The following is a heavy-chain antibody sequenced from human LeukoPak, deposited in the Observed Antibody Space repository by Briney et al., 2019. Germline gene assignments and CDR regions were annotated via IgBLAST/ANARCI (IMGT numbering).Heavy chain of an antibody. D-gene: IGHD2-15*01. CDR1: GFTFSSYS. V-gene: IGHV3-21*01. CDR2: ISSSSSYI. Sequence: GGSLRLSCAASGFTFSSYSMYWVRQAPAKGLEWVSSISSSSSYIYYEHSVKGRFTISRDNAKNSLYLQMNKLRAEDTAGYYCAPGQEVVGGSLDYWGQRTLVTVSS. CDR3: APGQEVVGGSLDY. J-gene: IGHJ4*02.